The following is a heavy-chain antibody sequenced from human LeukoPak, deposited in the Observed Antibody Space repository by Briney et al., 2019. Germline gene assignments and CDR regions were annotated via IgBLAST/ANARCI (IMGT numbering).Heavy chain of an antibody. V-gene: IGHV3-30*02. CDR1: GFTFSSYG. D-gene: IGHD6-13*01. J-gene: IGHJ4*02. CDR2: IRYHGSNK. Sequence: PGGSLRLSCAASGFTFSSYGIHWVRQAPGKGLEWVAFIRYHGSNKYYADSVKGRFTISRDNSKNTLYLQMNSLRAEDTAVYYCAKEDEQMRIAAAGTYFDYWGQGTLVTVSS. CDR3: AKEDEQMRIAAAGTYFDY.